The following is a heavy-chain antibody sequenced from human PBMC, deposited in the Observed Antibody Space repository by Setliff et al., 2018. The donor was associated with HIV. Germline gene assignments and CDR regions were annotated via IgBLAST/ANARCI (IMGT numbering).Heavy chain of an antibody. J-gene: IGHJ4*02. CDR3: ASRDTSRYFDDY. V-gene: IGHV4-34*01. CDR2: INHSGST. CDR1: GGSFSGYY. D-gene: IGHD3-22*01. Sequence: PSETLSLTCAVYGGSFSGYYWSWIRQPPGKGLEWIGEINHSGSTNYNPSLKSRVSISTDTSKNQFSLKLTSVTAADTAVYYCASRDTSRYFDDYWGQGTLVTVSS.